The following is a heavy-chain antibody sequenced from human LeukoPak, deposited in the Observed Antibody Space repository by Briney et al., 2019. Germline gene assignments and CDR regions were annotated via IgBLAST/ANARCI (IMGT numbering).Heavy chain of an antibody. CDR1: GGSISSYY. V-gene: IGHV4-59*01. D-gene: IGHD5-24*01. CDR3: ARGSRDGYNFDY. J-gene: IGHJ4*02. CDR2: IYYSGST. Sequence: PSETLSLTCTVSGGSISSYYWSWIRQPPGKGLEWIGYIYYSGSTNYNPSLKSRVTISVDTSKNQFSLKLSSVTAADTAVYYCARGSRDGYNFDYWGQGTLVTVSS.